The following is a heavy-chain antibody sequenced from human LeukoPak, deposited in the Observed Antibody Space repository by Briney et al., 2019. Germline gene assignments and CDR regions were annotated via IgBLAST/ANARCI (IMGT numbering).Heavy chain of an antibody. D-gene: IGHD6-6*01. Sequence: NPSETLSLTCTVSGGSIGSSSYYWGWIRQPPGKGLEWIGSIYYSGSTYYNPSLKSRVTISVDTSKNQFSLKLSSVTAADTAVYYCARLSSSSWSYWFDPWGQGTLVTVSS. CDR3: ARLSSSSWSYWFDP. V-gene: IGHV4-39*01. J-gene: IGHJ5*02. CDR2: IYYSGST. CDR1: GGSIGSSSYY.